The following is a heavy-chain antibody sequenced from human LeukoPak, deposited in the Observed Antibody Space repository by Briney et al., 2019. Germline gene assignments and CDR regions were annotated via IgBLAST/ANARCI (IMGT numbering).Heavy chain of an antibody. J-gene: IGHJ5*02. CDR3: ARERTYCGGDCYGWFDP. Sequence: SQTLSLTCSVAGASIGSGSYYWSWIRQPAGKGLEWIGRIYTSGSTNYNPSLKSRVTISVDTSKNQFSLTLSSVTAADTAVYYCARERTYCGGDCYGWFDPWGQGTLVTVSS. CDR1: GASIGSGSYY. CDR2: IYTSGST. V-gene: IGHV4-61*02. D-gene: IGHD2-21*02.